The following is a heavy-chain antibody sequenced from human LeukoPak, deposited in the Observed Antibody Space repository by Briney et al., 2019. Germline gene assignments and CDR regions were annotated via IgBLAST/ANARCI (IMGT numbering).Heavy chain of an antibody. CDR1: GGSTSSYY. V-gene: IGHV4-59*01. Sequence: SETLSLTCTVSGGSTSSYYWSWIRQPPGKGLEWIGYIYYSGSTNYNPSLKSRVTISVDTSKNQFSLKLSSVTAADTAVYYCAREVYYYYMDVWGKGTTVTISS. CDR3: AREVYYYYMDV. CDR2: IYYSGST. J-gene: IGHJ6*03.